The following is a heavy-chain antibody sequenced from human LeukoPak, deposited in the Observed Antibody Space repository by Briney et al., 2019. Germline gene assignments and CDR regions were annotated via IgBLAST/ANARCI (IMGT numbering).Heavy chain of an antibody. CDR3: ARSSGYYESDAFDI. D-gene: IGHD3-22*01. CDR2: IYPGDSDT. V-gene: IGHV5-51*01. CDR1: GYSFTSYW. Sequence: GESLKISCKGSGYSFTSYWIVWVRQMPGKGPEWVGIIYPGDSDTRYSPSFQGQVTISADKSISTAYLQWSSLKASDTAMYYCARSSGYYESDAFDIWGQGTMVTVSS. J-gene: IGHJ3*02.